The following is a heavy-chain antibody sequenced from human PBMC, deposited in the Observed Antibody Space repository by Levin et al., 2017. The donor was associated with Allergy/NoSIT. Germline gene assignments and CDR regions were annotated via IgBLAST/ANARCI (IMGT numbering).Heavy chain of an antibody. Sequence: PGGSLRLSCKGSGYSFTSYWIGWVRQMPGKGLEWMGIIYPGDSDTRYSPSFQGQVTISADKSISTAYLQWSSLKASDTAMYYCARRGYSNYVTFDYWGQGTLVTVSS. CDR1: GYSFTSYW. V-gene: IGHV5-51*01. D-gene: IGHD4-11*01. CDR3: ARRGYSNYVTFDY. J-gene: IGHJ4*02. CDR2: IYPGDSDT.